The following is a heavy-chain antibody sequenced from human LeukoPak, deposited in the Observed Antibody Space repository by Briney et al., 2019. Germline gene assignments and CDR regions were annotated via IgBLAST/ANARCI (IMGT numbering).Heavy chain of an antibody. D-gene: IGHD2-2*01. Sequence: PSETLSLTCAVSGGSISSSDRWSWVRQPPGRGLEWIGYIYRSENPSYNPSLKGRVTMSADKSKNQFSLRLSSVTAADTAVYYCARDPHCSSTNCPFDYWGQGTLVIVSS. CDR2: IYRSENP. J-gene: IGHJ4*02. CDR3: ARDPHCSSTNCPFDY. CDR1: GGSISSSDR. V-gene: IGHV4-4*02.